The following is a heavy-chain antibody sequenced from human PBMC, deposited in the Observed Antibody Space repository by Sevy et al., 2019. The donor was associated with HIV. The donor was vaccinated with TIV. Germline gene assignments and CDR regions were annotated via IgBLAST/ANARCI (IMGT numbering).Heavy chain of an antibody. D-gene: IGHD3-10*01. CDR3: ARVRRSYYFDY. CDR2: ISNERREK. Sequence: GGSLRLSCAASGFTFGSYGMHWVRQAPGKGLEWVAFISNERREKEYADSVKGRFTISREKSKNTVDLQMNSLRVEDTDLYYCARVRRSYYFDYWGQGTLVTVSS. V-gene: IGHV3-33*01. CDR1: GFTFGSYG. J-gene: IGHJ4*02.